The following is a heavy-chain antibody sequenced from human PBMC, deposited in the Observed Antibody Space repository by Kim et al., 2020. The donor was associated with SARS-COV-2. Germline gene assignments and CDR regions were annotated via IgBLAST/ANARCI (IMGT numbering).Heavy chain of an antibody. D-gene: IGHD4-17*01. Sequence: SETLSLTCAVSGGSISSSNWWSWVRQPPGKGLEWIGEIYHSGSTNYNPSLKSRVTISVDKSKNQFSLKLSSVTAADTAVYYCARGRDYGDYLGSFDYWGQGTLVTVSS. J-gene: IGHJ4*02. CDR2: IYHSGST. CDR1: GGSISSSNW. CDR3: ARGRDYGDYLGSFDY. V-gene: IGHV4-4*02.